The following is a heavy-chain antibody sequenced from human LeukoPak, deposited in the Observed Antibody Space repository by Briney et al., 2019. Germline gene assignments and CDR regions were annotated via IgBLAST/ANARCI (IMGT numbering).Heavy chain of an antibody. D-gene: IGHD3-22*01. CDR1: GGSFSGYY. V-gene: IGHV4-34*01. CDR3: ARRSSTYYYDSSGSTPFYYYYYMDV. Sequence: SETLSLTCAVYGGSFSGYYWSWIRQPPGKGLEWIGEINHSGSTNYNPSLKSRVTISVDTSKNQFSLKLSSVTAADTAVYYCARRSSTYYYDSSGSTPFYYYYYMDVWGKGTTVTISS. CDR2: INHSGST. J-gene: IGHJ6*03.